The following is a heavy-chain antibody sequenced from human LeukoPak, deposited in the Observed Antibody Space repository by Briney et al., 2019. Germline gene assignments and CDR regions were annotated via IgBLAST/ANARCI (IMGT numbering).Heavy chain of an antibody. D-gene: IGHD3-22*01. CDR1: GGSISSYY. CDR3: ARGGYYDSSGYYSYYFDY. CDR2: IYYSGST. V-gene: IGHV4-59*01. Sequence: SETLSLTCTVSGGSISSYYWSWIRQPPGKGLEWIGYIYYSGSTNYNPSLKSRVTISVDTSKNQFSLKLSSVTAADTAVYYCARGGYYDSSGYYSYYFDYWGQGTLVTVSS. J-gene: IGHJ4*02.